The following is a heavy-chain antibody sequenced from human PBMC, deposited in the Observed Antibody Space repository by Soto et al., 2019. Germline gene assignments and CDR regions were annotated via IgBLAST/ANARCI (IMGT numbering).Heavy chain of an antibody. Sequence: SETLSLTCAVYGGSFSGYYWSWIRQPPGKGLEWIGEINHSGSTNYNPSLKSRVTISVDTSKNQFSLKLSSVTAADTAVYYCARVKICGLRFLEWVRTVCPAKDYYGMDVWGHGTTVTVSS. CDR1: GGSFSGYY. V-gene: IGHV4-34*01. D-gene: IGHD3-3*01. CDR3: ARVKICGLRFLEWVRTVCPAKDYYGMDV. J-gene: IGHJ6*02. CDR2: INHSGST.